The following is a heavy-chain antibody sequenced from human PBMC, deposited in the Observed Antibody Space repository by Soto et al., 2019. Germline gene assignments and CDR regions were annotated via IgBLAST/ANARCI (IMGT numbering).Heavy chain of an antibody. CDR1: GFTFRSYG. J-gene: IGHJ4*02. CDR3: AKGDCSSTSCYRIDY. CDR2: ISHDGSNK. V-gene: IGHV3-30*18. D-gene: IGHD2-2*01. Sequence: QVQLVESGGGVVQPGRSLRLSCAASGFTFRSYGMHWVRQAPGKGLEWVAVISHDGSNKYYADSVKGRFTISRDNSKNTLYLQMNSLRAEDTAVYYGAKGDCSSTSCYRIDYWGQGTLVTVSS.